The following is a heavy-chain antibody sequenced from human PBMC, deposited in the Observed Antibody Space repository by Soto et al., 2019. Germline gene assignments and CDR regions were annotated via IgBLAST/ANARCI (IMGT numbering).Heavy chain of an antibody. V-gene: IGHV4-34*01. CDR1: GGSFSGYY. CDR3: ARAHRYYDYPDI. D-gene: IGHD3-22*01. J-gene: IGHJ3*02. Sequence: TLSLTCAVYGGSFSGYYWSWIRQPPGKGLEWIGYINHSGSTNYNPSLKSRVQISVETSKNQFSLKVSSVTAADTAVYYCARAHRYYDYPDIWGQGTTVTVSS. CDR2: INHSGST.